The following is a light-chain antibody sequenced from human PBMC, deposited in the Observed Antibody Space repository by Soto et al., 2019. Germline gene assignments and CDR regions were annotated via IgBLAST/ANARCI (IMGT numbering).Light chain of an antibody. J-gene: IGLJ2*01. Sequence: QPVLTQPPSASGTPGPRVTISCSGSSSNIGSNYVYWYQQLPGTAPKLLIYRNNQRPSGVPDRFSGSKSGTSASLAISGLRSEDEADYYCSAWDDSLSGLVFGGGTKLTVL. V-gene: IGLV1-47*01. CDR1: SSNIGSNY. CDR3: SAWDDSLSGLV. CDR2: RNN.